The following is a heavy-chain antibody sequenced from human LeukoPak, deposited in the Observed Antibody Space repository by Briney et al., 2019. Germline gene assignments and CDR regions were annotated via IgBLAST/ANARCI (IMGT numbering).Heavy chain of an antibody. CDR2: ISSDGSNK. CDR3: AKGDGYNLRVSH. CDR1: GFTFSSYV. V-gene: IGHV3-30*18. J-gene: IGHJ4*02. Sequence: GSSLRLSCAASGFTFSSYVMHWVRQAPGKGLEWVAVISSDGSNKHYADSVKGRFTISRDNSKNTLCLQMNSLRVEDTAVYYCAKGDGYNLRVSHWGQGTLVTVSS. D-gene: IGHD5-24*01.